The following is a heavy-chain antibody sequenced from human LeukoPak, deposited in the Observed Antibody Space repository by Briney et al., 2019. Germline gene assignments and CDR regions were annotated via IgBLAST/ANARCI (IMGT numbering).Heavy chain of an antibody. CDR2: INHSGST. V-gene: IGHV4-34*01. CDR1: GFTFSSYW. J-gene: IGHJ4*02. D-gene: IGHD3-22*01. CDR3: ARFDYYDSSGYWDY. Sequence: GSLRLSCAASGFTFSSYWMSWVRQPPGKGLEWIGEINHSGSTNYNPSLKSRVTISVDTSKNQFSLKLSSVTAADTAVYYCARFDYYDSSGYWDYWGQGTLVTVSS.